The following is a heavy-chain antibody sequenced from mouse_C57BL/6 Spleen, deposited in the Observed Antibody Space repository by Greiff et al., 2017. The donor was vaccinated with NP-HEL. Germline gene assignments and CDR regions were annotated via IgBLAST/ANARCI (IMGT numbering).Heavy chain of an antibody. D-gene: IGHD4-1*01. CDR2: IYPGNSDT. V-gene: IGHV1-5*01. CDR1: GYTFTSYW. J-gene: IGHJ4*01. Sequence: VQLQQSGTVLARPGASVKMSCKTSGYTFTSYWMHWVKQRPGQGLEWIGAIYPGNSDTSYNQKFKGKAKLTAVTSSSTAYMELSSLTNEDSAVYYCTMHWDDYYAMDYWGQGTSVTVSS. CDR3: TMHWDDYYAMDY.